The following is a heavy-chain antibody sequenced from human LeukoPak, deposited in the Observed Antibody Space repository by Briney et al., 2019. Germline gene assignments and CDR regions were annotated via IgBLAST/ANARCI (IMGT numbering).Heavy chain of an antibody. CDR2: INPSGGST. V-gene: IGHV1-46*01. D-gene: IGHD2-21*01. CDR3: ARDPQGGGGETPLHWYFDL. CDR1: GYTFTSYY. Sequence: ASVKVSCKASGYTFTSYYMHWVRQAPGQGLEWMGIINPSGGSTSYAQKFQGRVTMTRDTSTSTVYMELSSLRSEDTAVYYCARDPQGGGGETPLHWYFDLWGRGTLVTVSS. J-gene: IGHJ2*01.